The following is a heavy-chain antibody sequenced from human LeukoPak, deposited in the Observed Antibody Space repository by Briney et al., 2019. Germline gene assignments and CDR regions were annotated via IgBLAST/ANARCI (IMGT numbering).Heavy chain of an antibody. Sequence: GGSLRLSCAASGFTFSSYSMNWVRQAPGKGLEWVPSISSSSSYIYYADSVKGRFTISRDNAKNSLYLQMNSLRAEDTAVYYCARVSPVPYYDILTGYYNCWGQGTLVTVSS. J-gene: IGHJ4*02. D-gene: IGHD3-9*01. CDR3: ARVSPVPYYDILTGYYNC. CDR1: GFTFSSYS. CDR2: ISSSSSYI. V-gene: IGHV3-21*01.